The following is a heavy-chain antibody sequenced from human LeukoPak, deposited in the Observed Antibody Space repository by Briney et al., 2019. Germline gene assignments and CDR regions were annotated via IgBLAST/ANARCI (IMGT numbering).Heavy chain of an antibody. CDR1: GGSISKYY. J-gene: IGHJ6*03. Sequence: SETLSLTCTVSGGSISKYYWSWIRQPPGEGLEWIGYIYYSGSTNYNPSLKSRVTISVDTSKNQFSLKLGSVTAADTAVYYCARHVCSNGVCFPYYYYYMDVWGKGTTVTVSS. CDR2: IYYSGST. D-gene: IGHD2-8*01. CDR3: ARHVCSNGVCFPYYYYYMDV. V-gene: IGHV4-59*08.